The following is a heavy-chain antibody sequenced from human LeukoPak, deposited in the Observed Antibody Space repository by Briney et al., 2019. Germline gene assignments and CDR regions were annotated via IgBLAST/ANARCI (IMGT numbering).Heavy chain of an antibody. D-gene: IGHD3-22*01. J-gene: IGHJ4*02. Sequence: SETLSLTCTVSGGSISSYYWSWIRQPPGKGLEWIGYIYYSGSTNYNPSLKSRVTISVDTSKNQFSLKLSSVTAADTAVYYCASTDSSGYYYGNDYWGQGTLVSVSS. CDR3: ASTDSSGYYYGNDY. CDR2: IYYSGST. V-gene: IGHV4-59*01. CDR1: GGSISSYY.